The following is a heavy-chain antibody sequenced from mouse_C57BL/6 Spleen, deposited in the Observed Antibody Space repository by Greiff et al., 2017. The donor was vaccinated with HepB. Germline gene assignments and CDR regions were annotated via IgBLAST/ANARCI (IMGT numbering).Heavy chain of an antibody. J-gene: IGHJ2*01. D-gene: IGHD3-3*01. CDR2: IYPGDGDT. CDR3: ARSRGDLDY. Sequence: QVQLQQSGPELVKPGASVKISCKASGYAFSSSWMNWVKQRPGKGLEWIGRIYPGDGDTNYNGKFKGKATLTADKSSSTAYMQLSSLTSEDSAVYFCARSRGDLDYWGQGTTLTVSS. V-gene: IGHV1-82*01. CDR1: GYAFSSSW.